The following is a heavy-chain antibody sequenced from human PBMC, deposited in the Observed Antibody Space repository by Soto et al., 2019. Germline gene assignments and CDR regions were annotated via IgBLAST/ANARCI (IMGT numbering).Heavy chain of an antibody. CDR1: GYTFTSYG. CDR3: ASGALINYYYYYMDV. Sequence: GASVKVSCKASGYTFTSYGISWVRQAPGRGLEWMGWISAYNGNTNYAQKLQGRVTMTTDTSTSTAYMELRSLRSDDTAVYYCASGALINYYYYYMDVRGKGTTVTVYS. V-gene: IGHV1-18*01. CDR2: ISAYNGNT. D-gene: IGHD2-8*01. J-gene: IGHJ6*03.